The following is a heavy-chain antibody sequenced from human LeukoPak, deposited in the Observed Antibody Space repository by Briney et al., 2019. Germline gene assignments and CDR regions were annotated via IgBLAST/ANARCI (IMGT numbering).Heavy chain of an antibody. Sequence: PGGSLRLSCAASGFTFSSYWMSWVRQAPGKGLEWVANIKQDGSEKYYVDSVKGRFTISRDNAKNSLYLQMNSLRAEDTAVYYCAKTASDVFSSWPLDYWGQGTLVTVSS. V-gene: IGHV3-7*03. J-gene: IGHJ4*02. CDR2: IKQDGSEK. CDR3: AKTASDVFSSWPLDY. D-gene: IGHD6-13*01. CDR1: GFTFSSYW.